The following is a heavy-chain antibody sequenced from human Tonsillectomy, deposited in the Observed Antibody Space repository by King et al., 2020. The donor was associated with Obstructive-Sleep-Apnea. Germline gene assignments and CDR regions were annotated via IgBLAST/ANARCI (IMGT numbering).Heavy chain of an antibody. CDR2: IYWDDDK. Sequence: ITLKESGPTLVKPTQTLTLTCTFSGFSLSTSGVGVGWIRQPPGKALEWLALIYWDDDKRYSPSLKSRLTITKDTSKNQVVLTMTNMDPVDTATYYFAHRSWYDSSGIFDYWGQGTLVTVSS. D-gene: IGHD3-22*01. V-gene: IGHV2-5*02. J-gene: IGHJ4*02. CDR1: GFSLSTSGVG. CDR3: AHRSWYDSSGIFDY.